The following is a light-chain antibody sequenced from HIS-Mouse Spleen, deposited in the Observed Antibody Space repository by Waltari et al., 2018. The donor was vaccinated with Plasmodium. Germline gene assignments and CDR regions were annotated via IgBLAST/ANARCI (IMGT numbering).Light chain of an antibody. Sequence: QSALTQPASVSGSPGQSITISCTGTSSRSGRYHLVSWYQQHPGKAPKLMIYEGSKRPSGVSNRFSGSKSGNTASLTISGLQAEDEADYYCCSYAGSRVFGGGTKLTVL. CDR2: EGS. V-gene: IGLV2-23*01. CDR1: SSRSGRYHL. CDR3: CSYAGSRV. J-gene: IGLJ2*01.